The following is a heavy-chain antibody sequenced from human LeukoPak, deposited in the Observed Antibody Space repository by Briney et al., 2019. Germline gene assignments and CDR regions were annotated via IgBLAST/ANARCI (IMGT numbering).Heavy chain of an antibody. J-gene: IGHJ6*03. V-gene: IGHV1-8*01. CDR2: MNPNSGNT. CDR1: GYTFTSYD. CDR3: ARDVPADNYYYYYYMDV. D-gene: IGHD2-2*01. Sequence: ASVKVSCKASGYTFTSYDINWVRQATGQGLEWMGWMNPNSGNTGYAQKFQGRVTMTRNTSISTAYMELSSLRSEDTAVYYCARDVPADNYYYYYYMDVWGQGTTVTVSS.